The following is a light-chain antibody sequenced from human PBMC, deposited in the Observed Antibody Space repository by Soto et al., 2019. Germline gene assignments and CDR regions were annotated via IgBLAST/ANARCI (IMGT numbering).Light chain of an antibody. CDR1: SSNIGSNY. J-gene: IGLJ2*01. CDR2: RNN. CDR3: AAWDDSSVV. V-gene: IGLV1-47*01. Sequence: QLVLTQPPSASGTPGQRVTISCSGSSSNIGSNYVYWYQQLPGTAPKLLIYRNNQRPSGVPDRFSGSKSGTSASLAISGLRSEDEADYYCAAWDDSSVVFGGGPKVTVL.